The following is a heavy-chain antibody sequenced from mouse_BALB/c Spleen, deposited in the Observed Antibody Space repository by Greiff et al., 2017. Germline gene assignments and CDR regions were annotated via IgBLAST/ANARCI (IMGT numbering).Heavy chain of an antibody. V-gene: IGHV5-17*02. CDR2: ISSGSSTI. CDR1: GFTFSSFG. Sequence: EVMLVESGGGLVQPGGSRKLSCAASGFTFSSFGMHWVRQAPEKGLEWVAYISSGSSTIYYADTVKGRFTISRDNPKNTLFLQMTSLRSEDTAMYYCARSEGKGYAMGYWGQGASVTVSS. D-gene: IGHD2-1*01. J-gene: IGHJ4*01. CDR3: ARSEGKGYAMGY.